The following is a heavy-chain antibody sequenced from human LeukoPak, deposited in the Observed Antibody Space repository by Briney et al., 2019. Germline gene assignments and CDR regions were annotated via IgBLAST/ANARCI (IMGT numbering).Heavy chain of an antibody. J-gene: IGHJ6*02. CDR1: GFTFSSYA. CDR2: ITTSGST. V-gene: IGHV3-23*01. D-gene: IGHD1-1*01. CDR3: AKAPVWKYYYGLDV. Sequence: GGSLRLSCAASGFTFSSYAMSWVRQAPGKGLEWVSGITTSGSTYYADSVKGRFTISRENSNNTLYLHMDSLRAEDTAVYYCAKAPVWKYYYGLDVWGQGTTVTVSS.